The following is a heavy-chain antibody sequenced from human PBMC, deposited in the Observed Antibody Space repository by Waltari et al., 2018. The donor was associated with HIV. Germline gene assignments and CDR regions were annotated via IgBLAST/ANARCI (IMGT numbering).Heavy chain of an antibody. CDR1: GGSISSYY. J-gene: IGHJ4*02. V-gene: IGHV4-4*07. D-gene: IGHD1-7*01. CDR3: ARGAGELQGRAFDY. Sequence: QVQLQESGPGLVKPSETLSLTCSVSGGSISSYYWSWIRQPAGKGPEWIGRIYPSGSTNYSPSLKIRVTLSGDTCKNQCFLKLMSVIAADTAMYYCARGAGELQGRAFDYWGQGTLVTVSS. CDR2: IYPSGST.